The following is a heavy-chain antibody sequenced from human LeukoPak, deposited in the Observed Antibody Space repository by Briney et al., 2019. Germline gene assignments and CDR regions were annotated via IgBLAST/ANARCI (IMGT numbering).Heavy chain of an antibody. J-gene: IGHJ6*02. V-gene: IGHV4-31*03. Sequence: SETLSLTCTVSGGSISSGSYYWSWIRQHPGKGLKWIGHIYNSGSTYYNPSLQSRVTISVDTSKNQFSLKLSSVTAADTALYYCARAVRNTAMVYYYNGMDVWGQGTTVTVSS. CDR2: IYNSGST. CDR1: GGSISSGSYY. D-gene: IGHD5-18*01. CDR3: ARAVRNTAMVYYYNGMDV.